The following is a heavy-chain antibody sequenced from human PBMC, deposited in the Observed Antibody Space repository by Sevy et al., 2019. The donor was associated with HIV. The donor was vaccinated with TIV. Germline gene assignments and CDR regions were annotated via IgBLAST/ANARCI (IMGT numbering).Heavy chain of an antibody. CDR3: TSRIAAAGVFDY. CDR2: IRSKANSYAT. J-gene: IGHJ4*02. D-gene: IGHD6-13*01. CDR1: GFTFSGSA. V-gene: IGHV3-73*01. Sequence: GGSLRLSCAASGFTFSGSAMHWVRQASGKGLEWVGRIRSKANSYATAYAASVKGRFTISRDDSKNTAYLQMNSLKTEDTAVYYYTSRIAAAGVFDYWGQGTLVTVSS.